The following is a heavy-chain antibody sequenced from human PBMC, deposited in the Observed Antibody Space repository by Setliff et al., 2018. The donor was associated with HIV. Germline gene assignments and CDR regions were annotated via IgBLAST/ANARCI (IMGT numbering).Heavy chain of an antibody. CDR2: ISLSGST. D-gene: IGHD3-10*01. Sequence: PSETLSLTCSVSGYSLSSASYWGWIRQSPEKGLEWIGSISLSGSTYYNPSLKSRVTISVDTSMNQFSLKLTSVTAADTAIYYCARGGASSHWLGPWGKGILVTVSS. CDR3: ARGGASSHWLGP. V-gene: IGHV4-38-2*02. CDR1: GYSLSSASY. J-gene: IGHJ5*02.